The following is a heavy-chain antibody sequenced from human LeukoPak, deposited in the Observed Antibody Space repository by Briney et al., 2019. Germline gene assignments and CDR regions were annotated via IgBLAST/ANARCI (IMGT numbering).Heavy chain of an antibody. CDR2: INWYGGGT. D-gene: IGHD1-26*01. V-gene: IGHV3-9*01. J-gene: IGHJ6*02. Sequence: GRSLRLSCAASGFTFDEFGMHWVRQPPGKGLEWVSSINWYGGGTDYADSVKGRFTISRDNAKNSLYLQLSSLRPEDTALYYCAKHMRATNTYSFFGLDVWGQGTTVTVSS. CDR3: AKHMRATNTYSFFGLDV. CDR1: GFTFDEFG.